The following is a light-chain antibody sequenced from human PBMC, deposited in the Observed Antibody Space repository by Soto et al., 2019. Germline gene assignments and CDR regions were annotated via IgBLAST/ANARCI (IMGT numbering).Light chain of an antibody. CDR3: QQYNNWPPMYT. Sequence: EIVMTQSPATLSVSPGERVTLSCRASQSVSSNLAWYQQKPGQAPRLLIYGASTRATGIPARFSGSGSGTEFTLTISSLQSEDFAVDYCQQYNNWPPMYTFGQGTKVEIK. V-gene: IGKV3-15*01. J-gene: IGKJ2*01. CDR1: QSVSSN. CDR2: GAS.